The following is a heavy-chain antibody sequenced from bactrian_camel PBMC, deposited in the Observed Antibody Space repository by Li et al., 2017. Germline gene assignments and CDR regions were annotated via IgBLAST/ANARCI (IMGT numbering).Heavy chain of an antibody. D-gene: IGHD7*01. V-gene: IGHV3S2*01. CDR2: VTQYGNVA. J-gene: IGHJ4*01. Sequence: DVQLVESGGGLVQPGGSLGLSCAASGFAFSRVAMNWVRQAPGKGLEWVASVTQYGNVAYYADSVKGRFTITRNNDESAVYLQMNSLKTEDTAVYFCANDCLPQGGGAWACPSRLRGQGTQVTVS. CDR1: GFAFSRVA. CDR3: ANDCLPQGGGAWACPSRL.